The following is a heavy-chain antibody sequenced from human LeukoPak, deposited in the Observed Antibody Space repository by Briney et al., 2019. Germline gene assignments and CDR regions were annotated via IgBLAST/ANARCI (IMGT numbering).Heavy chain of an antibody. CDR2: IYYSGST. CDR1: GGSISSSSYY. Sequence: PSETLSLTCTVSGGSISSSSYYWGWIRQPPGKGLEWIGSIYYSGSTYYNPSLKSRVTISVDTSKNQFSLKLSSVTAADTAVYYCARRYYDFWSGPGGYYYYMDVWGKGTTVTVSS. J-gene: IGHJ6*03. V-gene: IGHV4-39*01. D-gene: IGHD3-3*01. CDR3: ARRYYDFWSGPGGYYYYMDV.